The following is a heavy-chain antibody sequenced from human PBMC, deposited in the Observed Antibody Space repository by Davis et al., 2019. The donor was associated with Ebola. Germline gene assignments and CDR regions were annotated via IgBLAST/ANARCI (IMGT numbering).Heavy chain of an antibody. CDR1: GYTFSSYG. Sequence: ASVQVSCKASGYTFSSYGISWVRQAPGEGLEWMGWISGYNGKTNYAQKPQDRVTITADKSTSTAYMGLRSLRSDDTAVYYCAREEYDFWSGYDYYYYYMDVWGKGTTVTVSS. CDR2: ISGYNGKT. D-gene: IGHD3-3*01. CDR3: AREEYDFWSGYDYYYYYMDV. J-gene: IGHJ6*03. V-gene: IGHV1-18*01.